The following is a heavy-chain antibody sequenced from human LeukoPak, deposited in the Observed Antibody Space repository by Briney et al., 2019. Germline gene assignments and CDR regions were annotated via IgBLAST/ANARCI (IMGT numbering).Heavy chain of an antibody. CDR2: IYYSGST. J-gene: IGHJ4*02. Sequence: SETLSLTCTVSGDSTSSSSYYWGWIRQPPAKGLEWIGSIYYSGSTYYNPSLRSRVTISDDTSKNQFSLKLSSVTAADTAVYFCARIMGATDYFDYWGQGTLVTVSS. V-gene: IGHV4-39*01. CDR1: GDSTSSSSYY. CDR3: ARIMGATDYFDY. D-gene: IGHD1-26*01.